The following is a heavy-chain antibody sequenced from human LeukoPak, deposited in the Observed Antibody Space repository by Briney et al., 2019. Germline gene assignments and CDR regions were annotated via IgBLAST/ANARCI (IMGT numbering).Heavy chain of an antibody. CDR3: ARVMVARSFYFDH. V-gene: IGHV3-7*01. Sequence: PGGSLRLSCAASVFTFGIYWMSWVRQAPGKGLEWVANINQDGSERYLVDSVKGRFTISRDNAKKSLYLQMNGLRAGDTAVYYCARVMVARSFYFDHWGQGTLVTVSS. J-gene: IGHJ4*02. D-gene: IGHD2-15*01. CDR1: VFTFGIYW. CDR2: INQDGSER.